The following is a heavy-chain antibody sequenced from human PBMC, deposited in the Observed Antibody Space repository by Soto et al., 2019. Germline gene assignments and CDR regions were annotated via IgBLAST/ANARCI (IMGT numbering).Heavy chain of an antibody. V-gene: IGHV4-30-4*01. J-gene: IGHJ4*02. CDR3: ARTHYSDRSGTDY. CDR1: GGSIGSGDSY. Sequence: PSETLSLTCTVSGGSIGSGDSYWSWIRQPPGKGLEWIGYIYYSGSTYYNPSLKSRVTISLDTSKNQFSLNLSSVTAADTAVYYCARTHYSDRSGTDYWGQGTLVTVSS. CDR2: IYYSGST. D-gene: IGHD3-22*01.